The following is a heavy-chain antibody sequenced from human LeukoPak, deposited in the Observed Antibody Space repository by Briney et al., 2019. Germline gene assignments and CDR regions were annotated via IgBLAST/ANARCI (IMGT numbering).Heavy chain of an antibody. CDR2: INYSGST. V-gene: IGHV4-39*07. J-gene: IGHJ6*03. CDR3: ARDHWYDFWSGYYNYYYYMDV. D-gene: IGHD3-3*01. Sequence: PSETLSLTCTVSGGSIRSSSNYWGWIRQPPGRGLEWIGSINYSGSTSYNPSLKNRVTISIDTSKNQFSLKLTSLTAADTAVYYCARDHWYDFWSGYYNYYYYMDVWGKGTTVTVSS. CDR1: GGSIRSSSNY.